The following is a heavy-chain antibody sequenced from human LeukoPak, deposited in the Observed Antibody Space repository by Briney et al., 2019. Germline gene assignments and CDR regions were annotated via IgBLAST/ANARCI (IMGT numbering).Heavy chain of an antibody. Sequence: ASVKVSCKASGYTFTSYGISWVRQAPGKGLEWMGWISTHNGHTNYAQKLQDRVTMTTDTSTSTAYMELRSLRSDDTAVYYCARDPFGDYSSGQGIFDSWGQGTLVTVSS. CDR3: ARDPFGDYSSGQGIFDS. CDR2: ISTHNGHT. D-gene: IGHD4-11*01. J-gene: IGHJ4*02. CDR1: GYTFTSYG. V-gene: IGHV1-18*01.